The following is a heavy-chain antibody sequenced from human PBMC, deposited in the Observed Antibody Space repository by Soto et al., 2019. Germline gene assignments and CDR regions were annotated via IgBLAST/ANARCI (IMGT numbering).Heavy chain of an antibody. CDR1: GDSVSSNSAA. D-gene: IGHD2-2*01. V-gene: IGHV6-1*01. CDR3: ARGGVVPAAIIVGWFDP. CDR2: TYYRSKWYN. J-gene: IGHJ5*02. Sequence: SQTLSLTCAISGDSVSSNSAAWNWIRQSPSRGLEWLGRTYYRSKWYNDYAVSVKSRITINPDTSKNQFSLQLNSVTPEDTAVYFCARGGVVPAAIIVGWFDPWGQGTLVTVSS.